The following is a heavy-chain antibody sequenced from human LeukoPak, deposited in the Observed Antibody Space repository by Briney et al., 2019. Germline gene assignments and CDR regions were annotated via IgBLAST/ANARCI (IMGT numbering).Heavy chain of an antibody. CDR3: ASSIAVPFEP. V-gene: IGHV4-34*01. J-gene: IGHJ5*02. CDR2: INHSGST. D-gene: IGHD6-19*01. CDR1: GGSFSGYY. Sequence: SETLSLTCAVYGGSFSGYYWSWIRQPPGKGLEWIGEINHSGSTNYNPSLKSRVTISVDTSKNQFSLKLRSVTAADTAVYYCASSIAVPFEPWGQGTLVTVSS.